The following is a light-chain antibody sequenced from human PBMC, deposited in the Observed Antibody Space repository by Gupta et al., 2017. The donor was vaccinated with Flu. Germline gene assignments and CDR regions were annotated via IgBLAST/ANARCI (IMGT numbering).Light chain of an antibody. V-gene: IGKV3-15*01. CDR2: DAS. CDR3: QQHGAWPQT. J-gene: IGKJ1*01. CDR1: QSIGSK. Sequence: EVMMAQSPDTLSVSPGERATLSCRTSQSIGSKLAWYQQKPGQAPRLLIYDASTRATGIPARFSGSGSGTEFTLTISSLQSEDSAVYNCQQHGAWPQTFGQGTKVEIK.